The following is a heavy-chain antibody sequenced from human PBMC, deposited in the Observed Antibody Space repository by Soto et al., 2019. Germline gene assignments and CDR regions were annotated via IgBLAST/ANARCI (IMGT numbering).Heavy chain of an antibody. CDR2: IIPIFGTA. CDR1: GGTFSSYA. D-gene: IGHD2-2*01. V-gene: IGHV1-69*01. CDR3: ARPRGYCSSTSCYFFY. Sequence: QVQLVQSGAEVKKPASSVKVSCKASGGTFSSYAISWVRQAPGQGLEWMGGIIPIFGTANYAQKFQGRVTITADESTSTAYMELSSLRSEDTAVYSCARPRGYCSSTSCYFFYWGQGTLVTVSS. J-gene: IGHJ4*02.